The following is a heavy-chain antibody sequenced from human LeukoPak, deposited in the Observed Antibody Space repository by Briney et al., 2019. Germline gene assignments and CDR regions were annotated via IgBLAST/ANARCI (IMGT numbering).Heavy chain of an antibody. J-gene: IGHJ3*01. CDR3: ARDLLWFGELTGMGAFDS. D-gene: IGHD3-10*01. Sequence: SETLSLTCTVSGGSISSYYWSWIRQPPGKGLEWIGYIYYSGSTNYNPSLKSRVTISVDTSKNQFSLKLSSVTAADTAVYYCARDLLWFGELTGMGAFDSWGQGTMVTVSS. CDR1: GGSISSYY. CDR2: IYYSGST. V-gene: IGHV4-59*01.